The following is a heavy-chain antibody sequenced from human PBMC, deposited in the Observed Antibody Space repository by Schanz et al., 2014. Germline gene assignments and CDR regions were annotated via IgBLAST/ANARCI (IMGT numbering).Heavy chain of an antibody. V-gene: IGHV4-30-4*07. D-gene: IGHD1-1*01. J-gene: IGHJ6*02. CDR3: ARGGRTTYNYYYGMDV. CDR1: GGSISSGGYS. Sequence: QVQLQESGPGLVKPSQTLSLTCAVSGGSISSGGYSWNWIRQPPGKGLEWIVYIYYSGSTYYNPSRKSRVTISVDTSKHQFSLKLSSVTAADTAVYYCARGGRTTYNYYYGMDVWGQGTTVTVSS. CDR2: IYYSGST.